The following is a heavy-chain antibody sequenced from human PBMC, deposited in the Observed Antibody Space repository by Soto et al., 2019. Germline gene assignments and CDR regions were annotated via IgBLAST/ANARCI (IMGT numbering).Heavy chain of an antibody. CDR1: GYTFTSYA. J-gene: IGHJ4*02. D-gene: IGHD3-10*01. CDR2: INAGNGDT. V-gene: IGHV1-3*01. CDR3: ARNGWFGELFTFDY. Sequence: ASVKVSCKASGYTFTSYAMHWERQAHGQRLEWMGWINAGNGDTKYSQKFQGRVTITRDTSASTAYMELSSLRSEDTAVYYCARNGWFGELFTFDYWGQGTLVTVSS.